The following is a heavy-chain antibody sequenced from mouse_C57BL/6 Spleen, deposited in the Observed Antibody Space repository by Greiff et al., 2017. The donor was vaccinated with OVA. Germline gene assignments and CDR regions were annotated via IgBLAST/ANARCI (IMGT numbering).Heavy chain of an antibody. J-gene: IGHJ3*01. CDR3: ARHDSNYGWFAY. D-gene: IGHD2-5*01. CDR1: GFTFSSYT. CDR2: ISCGGGNT. Sequence: EVKLVESGGGLVKPGGSLKLSCAASGFTFSSYTMSWVRQTPEKRLERVATISCGGGNTYYPDSVKGRFTISRDNAKNTLYLQMSSLRSEDTALYYCARHDSNYGWFAYWGQGTLGTVSA. V-gene: IGHV5-9*01.